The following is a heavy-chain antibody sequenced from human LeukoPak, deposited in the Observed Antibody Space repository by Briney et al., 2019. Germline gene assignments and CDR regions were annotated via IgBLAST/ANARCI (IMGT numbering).Heavy chain of an antibody. D-gene: IGHD3-22*01. CDR1: GFTFSGSA. V-gene: IGHV3-73*01. CDR3: TRDSSGPSQYRASDI. CDR2: IRSKANSYAT. Sequence: PGGSLKLSCAASGFTFSGSAMHWVRQASGKGLEWVGRIRSKANSYATAYAASVKGRFTISRDDSKNTAYLQMNSLKTEDTAVYYCTRDSSGPSQYRASDIWGQGTMVTVSS. J-gene: IGHJ3*02.